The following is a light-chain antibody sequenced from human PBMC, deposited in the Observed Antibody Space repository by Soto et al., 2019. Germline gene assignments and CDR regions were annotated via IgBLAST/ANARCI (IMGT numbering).Light chain of an antibody. CDR2: GAS. CDR3: QQYNNWCT. CDR1: QSVSSN. V-gene: IGKV3-15*01. J-gene: IGKJ1*01. Sequence: EIVMTQSRATLSVSPGERATLSCRASQSVSSNLAWYQQKPGQAPRLLIYGASTRATGIPARFSGSWSVTEFTLPISSLQSEDFAVYYCQQYNNWCTFGQGTKVEIK.